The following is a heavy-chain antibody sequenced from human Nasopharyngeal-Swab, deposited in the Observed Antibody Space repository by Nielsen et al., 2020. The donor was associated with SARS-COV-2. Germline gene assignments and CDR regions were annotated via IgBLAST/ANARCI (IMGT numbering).Heavy chain of an antibody. Sequence: WIRQPPGKGLEWVSSISSSSSYIYYADSVKGRSTISRDNAKNSLYLQMNSLRAEDTAVYYCARDFRELVGAFDIWGQGTMVTVSS. J-gene: IGHJ3*02. CDR2: ISSSSSYI. V-gene: IGHV3-21*01. D-gene: IGHD6-13*01. CDR3: ARDFRELVGAFDI.